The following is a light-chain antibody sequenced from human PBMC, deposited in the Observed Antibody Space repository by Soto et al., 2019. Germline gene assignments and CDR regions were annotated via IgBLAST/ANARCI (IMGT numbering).Light chain of an antibody. V-gene: IGKV3D-7*01. CDR1: QSVSSSY. J-gene: IGKJ1*01. Sequence: EIVMTQSPATLSLSPGERATLSCRASQSVSSSYLSWYQQKPGQAPRLLINGASTRATGIPATFSGSGSGTDFTLTISSLQPEDFAVYYCQQDYNAPRTFGQGTKVEIK. CDR3: QQDYNAPRT. CDR2: GAS.